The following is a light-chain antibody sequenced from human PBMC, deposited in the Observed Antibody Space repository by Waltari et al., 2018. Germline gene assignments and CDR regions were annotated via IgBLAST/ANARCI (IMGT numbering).Light chain of an antibody. CDR3: QQYNSYSLLT. CDR1: QSISNW. J-gene: IGKJ4*01. V-gene: IGKV1-5*03. CDR2: KAS. Sequence: DIQMTQSPSTLSTSVGDRFTIPCRASQSISNWLAWYQQKPGKAPKLLIYKASTLESGVPSRFSGSGSGTEFTLTISSLQPDDFATYYYQQYNSYSLLTFGGGTKVEIK.